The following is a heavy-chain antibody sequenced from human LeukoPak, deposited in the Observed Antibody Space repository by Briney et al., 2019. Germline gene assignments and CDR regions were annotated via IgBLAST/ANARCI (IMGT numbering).Heavy chain of an antibody. CDR1: VGSFRGYY. V-gene: IGHV4-34*01. CDR2: INHSGST. CDR3: ARGSKRLVGATSFGY. Sequence: SETLSLTCAVYVGSFRGYYWSWIRRPPGRGLEWIGEINHSGSTNYNPSLKSRVTISVDTSKNQFSLKLSSVTAADTAVYYCARGSKRLVGATSFGYWGQGTLVTVSS. J-gene: IGHJ4*02. D-gene: IGHD1-26*01.